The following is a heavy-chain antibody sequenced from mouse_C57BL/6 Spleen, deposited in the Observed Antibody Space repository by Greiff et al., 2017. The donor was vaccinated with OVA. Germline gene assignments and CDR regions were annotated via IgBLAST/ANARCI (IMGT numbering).Heavy chain of an antibody. D-gene: IGHD2-5*01. CDR3: ARDYSNPDWYFDV. Sequence: VQVVESGAELVRPGTSVKVSCKASGYAFTNYLIEWVKQRPGQGLEWIGVINPGSGGTNYNEKFKGKATLTADKSSSTAYMQLSSLTSEDSAVYFCARDYSNPDWYFDVWGTGTTVTVSS. CDR2: INPGSGGT. CDR1: GYAFTNYL. V-gene: IGHV1-54*01. J-gene: IGHJ1*03.